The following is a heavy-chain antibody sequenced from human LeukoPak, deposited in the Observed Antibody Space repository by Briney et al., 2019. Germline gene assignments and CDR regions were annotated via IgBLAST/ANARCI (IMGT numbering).Heavy chain of an antibody. CDR3: ARQTYSTYKWFDP. Sequence: SETLSLTCIVSRGSISTTSFYWGWLRQPTGKALEWIGNIYYSGSTDYNPSLKSRVTIAVDTSKNQFSLKLSSVTAADTAVYYCARQTYSTYKWFDPWGQGTLVTVSS. CDR1: RGSISTTSFY. CDR2: IYYSGST. V-gene: IGHV4-39*01. D-gene: IGHD6-13*01. J-gene: IGHJ5*02.